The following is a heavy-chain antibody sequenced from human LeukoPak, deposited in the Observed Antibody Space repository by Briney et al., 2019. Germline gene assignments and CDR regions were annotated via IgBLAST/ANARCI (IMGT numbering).Heavy chain of an antibody. CDR1: SGSISTNSYY. D-gene: IGHD3-22*01. CDR3: ARDYYDNSGYLDDY. Sequence: SETLSLTCTVSSGSISTNSYYWVWIRQPPGKGLEWIGSISYGGSTYYNPSLKSRVTISVDTSKNQFSLKLSSVTAADTAVYYCARDYYDNSGYLDDYWGQGILVTVSS. CDR2: ISYGGST. J-gene: IGHJ4*02. V-gene: IGHV4-39*07.